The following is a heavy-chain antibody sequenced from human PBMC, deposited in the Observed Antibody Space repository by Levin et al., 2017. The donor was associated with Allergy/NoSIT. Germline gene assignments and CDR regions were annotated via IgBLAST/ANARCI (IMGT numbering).Heavy chain of an antibody. J-gene: IGHJ2*01. CDR2: ISSSSSYI. Sequence: GGSLRLSCAASGFTFSSYSMNWVRQAPGKGLEWVSSISSSSSYIYYADSVKGRFTISRDNAKNSLYLQMNSLRAEDTAVYYCARDLGYCSSTSCASDLWGRGTLVTVSS. D-gene: IGHD2-2*01. CDR1: GFTFSSYS. V-gene: IGHV3-21*01. CDR3: ARDLGYCSSTSCASDL.